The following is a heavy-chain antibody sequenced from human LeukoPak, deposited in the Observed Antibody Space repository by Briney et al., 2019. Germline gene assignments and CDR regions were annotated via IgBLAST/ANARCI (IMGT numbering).Heavy chain of an antibody. CDR1: GGTFSSYA. Sequence: SVKVSCKASGGTFSSYAISWVRQAPGQGLEWMGGIIPIFGTANYAQKFQGRVTITADESTSTAYMELSSLRSEDTAVYYCARGNYYGSGSYDLDYWGQGTLVTVSS. J-gene: IGHJ4*02. D-gene: IGHD3-10*01. CDR3: ARGNYYGSGSYDLDY. V-gene: IGHV1-69*13. CDR2: IIPIFGTA.